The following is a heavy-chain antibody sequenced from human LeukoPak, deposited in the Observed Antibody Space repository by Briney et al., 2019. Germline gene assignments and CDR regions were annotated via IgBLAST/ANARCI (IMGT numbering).Heavy chain of an antibody. CDR1: GFTFDDYG. V-gene: IGHV3-20*01. CDR3: ARVVGLEVVNPHYLDY. Sequence: SGGSLRLSCAASGFTFDDYGMSWVRQAPGKGLEWVSGINWNGGGTGYADSVKGRFTISRDNAKNSLYLQMNSLRAEDTALHHCARVVGLEVVNPHYLDYWGQGTLVTVSS. D-gene: IGHD3-22*01. CDR2: INWNGGGT. J-gene: IGHJ4*02.